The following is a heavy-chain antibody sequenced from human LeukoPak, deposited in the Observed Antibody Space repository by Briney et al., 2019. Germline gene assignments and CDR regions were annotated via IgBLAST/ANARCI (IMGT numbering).Heavy chain of an antibody. CDR2: IRQDATVK. Sequence: PGGSLRLSCVASGFSFSNYARSWVRQAPGKGLKWVASIRQDATVKYYVESVRGRFTISRDNAENSLYLQMNNLREENTAVYYCARWADVSGIYCIASWGQGCLVIVSS. D-gene: IGHD3-16*01. J-gene: IGHJ4*02. V-gene: IGHV3-7*01. CDR3: ARWADVSGIYCIAS. CDR1: GFSFSNYA.